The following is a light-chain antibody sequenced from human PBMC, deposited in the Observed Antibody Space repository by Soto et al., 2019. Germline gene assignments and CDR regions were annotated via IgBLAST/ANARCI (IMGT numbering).Light chain of an antibody. CDR3: QKYNSWPLT. CDR1: QSVSSN. V-gene: IGKV3-15*01. CDR2: GAS. J-gene: IGKJ4*01. Sequence: EIVMTQSPATLSVSPGERATLSCRASQSVSSNLAWYQQKPGQAPRLLFYGASTRAAGIPARFSGSGSGTEFTLTMSSLQSEDFAVYYCQKYNSWPLTFGGGTKVEIK.